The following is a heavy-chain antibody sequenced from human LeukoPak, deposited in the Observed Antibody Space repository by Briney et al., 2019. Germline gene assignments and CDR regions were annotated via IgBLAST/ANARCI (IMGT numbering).Heavy chain of an antibody. CDR2: IYSDGTT. Sequence: PGGSLRLSCAASGFTFSSYAMNWVRQAPGKGLEWVAVIYSDGTTHYADSVKGRFTISRDNSKNTLYLQMNGLRAEDTAVYSCARGEGYYGSGESNGMDVWGQGTTVTVSS. CDR3: ARGEGYYGSGESNGMDV. CDR1: GFTFSSYA. D-gene: IGHD3-10*01. J-gene: IGHJ6*02. V-gene: IGHV3-66*01.